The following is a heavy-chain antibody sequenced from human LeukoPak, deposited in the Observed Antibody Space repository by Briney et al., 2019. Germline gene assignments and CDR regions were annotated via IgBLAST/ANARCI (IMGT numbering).Heavy chain of an antibody. CDR1: GFTFSIYT. D-gene: IGHD7-27*01. Sequence: GGSLRLSCAASGFTFSIYTMDWVRQAPGKGLEWVSSISSSSTYIYYADSVKGRFTISRDNAKNSLYLQMNSLRAEDTAVYYCARDLHSGEVDIWGQGTMVTVSS. CDR2: ISSSSTYI. J-gene: IGHJ3*02. CDR3: ARDLHSGEVDI. V-gene: IGHV3-21*01.